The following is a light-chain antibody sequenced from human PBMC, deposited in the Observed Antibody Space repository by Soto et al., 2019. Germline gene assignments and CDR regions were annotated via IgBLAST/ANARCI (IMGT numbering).Light chain of an antibody. CDR1: ESLLPSGGKTF. CDR2: DVS. J-gene: IGKJ3*01. V-gene: IGKV2-29*03. Sequence: DMVMTQTPLSLSVTPGQPAAISCKSTESLLPSGGKTFLSWFLQKSGQPPQVLTYDVSSRFPGVPERFSGSGSGKDFALKIRRVDAEDVGVYSCMHSTHLPFTLGTGTKVAIK. CDR3: MHSTHLPFT.